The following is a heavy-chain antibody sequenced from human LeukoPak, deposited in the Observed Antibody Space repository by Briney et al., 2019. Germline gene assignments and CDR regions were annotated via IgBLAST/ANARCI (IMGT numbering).Heavy chain of an antibody. CDR3: ARETVAGTFDY. J-gene: IGHJ4*02. D-gene: IGHD6-19*01. CDR1: GFTFSTYA. Sequence: GGSLRLSCAASGFTFSTYAIIWVRQAPGKGLEWVSTISGSGTYTYYSDSVKGRFTISRDNAKNSLYLQINSLRAEDTAVYYCARETVAGTFDYWGQGTLVTVSS. CDR2: ISGSGTYT. V-gene: IGHV3-21*04.